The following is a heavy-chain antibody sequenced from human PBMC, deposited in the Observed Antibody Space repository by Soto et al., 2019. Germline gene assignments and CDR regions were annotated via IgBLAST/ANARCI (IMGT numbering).Heavy chain of an antibody. Sequence: QVQLQESGPGLVKPSETLSLTCTVSGGSISSYYWSWIRQPPGKGLEWIGYIYYSGSTNYNPSLKSRVYISVDTSKNQFSLKLSSVAAADTAVYYCARRYGDAFDIWGQGTMVTVSS. D-gene: IGHD4-17*01. CDR2: IYYSGST. J-gene: IGHJ3*02. V-gene: IGHV4-59*01. CDR3: ARRYGDAFDI. CDR1: GGSISSYY.